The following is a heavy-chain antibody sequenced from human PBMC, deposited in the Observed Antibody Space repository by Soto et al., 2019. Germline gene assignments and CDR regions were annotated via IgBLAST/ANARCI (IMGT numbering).Heavy chain of an antibody. CDR1: GFTFDDYA. CDR2: ISWNSDAI. D-gene: IGHD7-27*01. V-gene: IGHV3-9*01. J-gene: IGHJ4*02. CDR3: AKETQANLGTGGFDY. Sequence: GGSLRLSCAVSGFTFDDYAMHWVRQAPGKGLEWVSGISWNSDAIKYADSAKGRFTISRDNAKNSLYLQLKSLRVEDTALYYYAKETQANLGTGGFDYWGQGSPVTVSS.